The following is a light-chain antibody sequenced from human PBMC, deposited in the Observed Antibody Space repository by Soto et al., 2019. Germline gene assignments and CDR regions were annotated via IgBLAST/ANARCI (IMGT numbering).Light chain of an antibody. CDR1: QSISNW. V-gene: IGKV1-5*03. CDR3: QQYHSYWT. Sequence: DIQMTQSPSTLSASVGDRVTITCRASQSISNWLAWYQQKPGKAPKLLIYKTSSLESGVPARFSGSGSGTEFTLNISSLQPDDFATYYCQQYHSYWTFGQGTKVDVK. CDR2: KTS. J-gene: IGKJ1*01.